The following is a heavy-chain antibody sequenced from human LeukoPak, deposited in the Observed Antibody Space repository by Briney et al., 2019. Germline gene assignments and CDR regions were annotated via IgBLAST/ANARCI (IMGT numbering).Heavy chain of an antibody. CDR3: ARDYYGSGSFDY. CDR2: INPNSGGT. J-gene: IGHJ4*02. CDR1: GYTFTGYY. Sequence: GASVKVSCKASGYTFTGYYMHWARQAPGQGLEWMGWINPNSGGTNYAQKFQGRVTMTRDTSISTAYMELSRLRSDDTAVYYCARDYYGSGSFDYWGQGTLVTVSS. D-gene: IGHD3-10*01. V-gene: IGHV1-2*02.